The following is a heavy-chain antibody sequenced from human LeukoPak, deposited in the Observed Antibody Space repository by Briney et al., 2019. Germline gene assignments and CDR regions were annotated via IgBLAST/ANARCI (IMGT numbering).Heavy chain of an antibody. J-gene: IGHJ1*01. CDR2: ISSSGSTI. CDR3: ARGYPIAVAVPD. V-gene: IGHV3-11*01. CDR1: GLTFSDYY. Sequence: GGSLRLSCAASGLTFSDYYMNWIRQAPGKGLEWVSYISSSGSTIYYADSVKGRFTISRDNAKNSLYLQMNSLRAEDTAVYYCARGYPIAVAVPDWGQGTLVTISS. D-gene: IGHD6-19*01.